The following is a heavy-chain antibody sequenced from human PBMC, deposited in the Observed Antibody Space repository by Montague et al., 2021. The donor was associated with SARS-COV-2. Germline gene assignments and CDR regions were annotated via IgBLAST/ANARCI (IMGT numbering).Heavy chain of an antibody. Sequence: SETLSLTCTVSGGSIGSSSYYWGWIRQPPGKGLEWIGSIYYSGSTYYNPSLKSRVTISVDTSENQFSLKLSSVTAADTAVYYCARVGRQQLVRLSGMDVWGQGTTVTVSS. J-gene: IGHJ6*02. D-gene: IGHD6-13*01. V-gene: IGHV4-39*07. CDR2: IYYSGST. CDR1: GGSIGSSSYY. CDR3: ARVGRQQLVRLSGMDV.